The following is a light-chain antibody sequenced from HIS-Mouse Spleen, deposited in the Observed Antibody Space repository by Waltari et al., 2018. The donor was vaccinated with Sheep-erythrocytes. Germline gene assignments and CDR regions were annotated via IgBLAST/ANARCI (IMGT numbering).Light chain of an antibody. CDR3: CSYAGSYNHV. V-gene: IGLV2-11*01. Sequence: QSALTQPRSVSGSPGQSVTLSCTGTRRDVGGYNYVHWYQQHPGKAPKLMIYDVSKRPSGVPDRFSGSKSGNTASLTISGLQAEDEADYYCCSYAGSYNHVFATGTKVTVL. CDR1: RRDVGGYNY. CDR2: DVS. J-gene: IGLJ1*01.